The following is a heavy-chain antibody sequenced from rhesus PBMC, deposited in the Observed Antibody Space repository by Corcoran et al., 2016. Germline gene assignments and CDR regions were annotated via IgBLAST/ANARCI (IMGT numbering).Heavy chain of an antibody. V-gene: IGHV4-65*02. CDR1: GDLFSCVSW. Sequence: QVQLQESGPGLVRPPEPLPAPCGVPGDLFSCVSWWRCSRPPPGKGLEWIGNVGRNSGTTYYHPSLKSRATISKDASQNQFSLKLTSVTAADTAVYFCARRYSSSWTWGQGVLVSVSS. J-gene: IGHJ4*01. CDR2: VGRNSGTT. CDR3: ARRYSSSWT. D-gene: IGHD3-3*01.